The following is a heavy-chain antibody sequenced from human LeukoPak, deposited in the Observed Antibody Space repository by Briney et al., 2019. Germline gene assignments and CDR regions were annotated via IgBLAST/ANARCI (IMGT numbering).Heavy chain of an antibody. D-gene: IGHD5-18*01. J-gene: IGHJ4*02. Sequence: PSETLSLTCTASGYSISSGYYWGWIRQPPGKGLEWIGSIYHSGSTYYNPSLKSRVTISVDTSKNQFSLKLSSVTAADTAVYYCARVQPQYSYGLGYFDYWGQGTLVTVSS. CDR3: ARVQPQYSYGLGYFDY. V-gene: IGHV4-38-2*02. CDR2: IYHSGST. CDR1: GYSISSGYY.